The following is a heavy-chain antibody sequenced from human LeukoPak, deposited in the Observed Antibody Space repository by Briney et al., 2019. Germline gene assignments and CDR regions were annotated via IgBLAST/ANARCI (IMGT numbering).Heavy chain of an antibody. D-gene: IGHD5-18*01. CDR3: AAETTFRGYSYGFAFDY. V-gene: IGHV3-30-3*01. Sequence: GRSLRLSCAASGFTFSSYAMHWVRQAPGKGLEGWAVISYDGSNKYYADSVKGRFTISRDNSKNTLYLQMNSLRAEDTAVYYCAAETTFRGYSYGFAFDYWGQGTLVTVSS. J-gene: IGHJ4*02. CDR2: ISYDGSNK. CDR1: GFTFSSYA.